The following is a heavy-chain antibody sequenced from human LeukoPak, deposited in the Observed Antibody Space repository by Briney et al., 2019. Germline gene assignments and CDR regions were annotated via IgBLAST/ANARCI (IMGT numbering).Heavy chain of an antibody. D-gene: IGHD6-13*01. Sequence: ASVNVSCKASGYTFTGYYMHWVRQAPGQGLEWMGRIDPNSGGTNYAQKFQGRVTMTRDTSISTAYMELSRLRSDDTAVYYCARVPVGSWYSAQPLKLDYWGQGTLVTVSS. CDR3: ARVPVGSWYSAQPLKLDY. V-gene: IGHV1-2*06. CDR2: IDPNSGGT. J-gene: IGHJ4*02. CDR1: GYTFTGYY.